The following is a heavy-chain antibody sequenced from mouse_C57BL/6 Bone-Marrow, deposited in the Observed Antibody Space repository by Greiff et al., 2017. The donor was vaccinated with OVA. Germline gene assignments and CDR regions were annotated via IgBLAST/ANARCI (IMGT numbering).Heavy chain of an antibody. CDR1: GYTFTDHT. D-gene: IGHD2-4*01. Sequence: QVQLQQSDAELVKPGASVKISCKVSGYTFTDHTIHWMKQRPEQGLEWIGYIYPRDGSTKYTEKFKGKATLTADKSSSTAYMQLNSLTSEDSAVYFCASRGLKEAWFAYWGQGTLVTVSA. CDR3: ASRGLKEAWFAY. CDR2: IYPRDGST. J-gene: IGHJ3*01. V-gene: IGHV1-78*01.